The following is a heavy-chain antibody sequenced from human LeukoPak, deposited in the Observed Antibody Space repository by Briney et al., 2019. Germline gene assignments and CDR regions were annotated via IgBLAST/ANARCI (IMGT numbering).Heavy chain of an antibody. Sequence: SETLSLTCTVSGGSISSTTYYWGWIRRPPGKGLEWIGSIYYSGSTYYNPSLKSRVTVSVDTSKNQFSLNLSSVTAADTAVYYCARQTRAMVRGANFDYWGQGTLVTVSS. D-gene: IGHD3-10*01. CDR2: IYYSGST. CDR1: GGSISSTTYY. V-gene: IGHV4-39*01. J-gene: IGHJ4*02. CDR3: ARQTRAMVRGANFDY.